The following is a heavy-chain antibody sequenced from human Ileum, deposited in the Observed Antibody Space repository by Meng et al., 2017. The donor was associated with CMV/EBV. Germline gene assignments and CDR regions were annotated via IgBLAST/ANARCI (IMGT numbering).Heavy chain of an antibody. CDR1: GGSFSGYY. D-gene: IGHD5-18*01. V-gene: IGHV4-34*01. J-gene: IGHJ6*02. CDR2: INHSGST. Sequence: SETLSLTCAVYGGSFSGYYWSWIRQPPGKGLEWIGEINHSGSTNYNPSLKSRVTISVDTSKNQFSLKLSSVTAADTAVYYCARGGYGYYYYGMDVWGQGTMVTVSS. CDR3: ARGGYGYYYYGMDV.